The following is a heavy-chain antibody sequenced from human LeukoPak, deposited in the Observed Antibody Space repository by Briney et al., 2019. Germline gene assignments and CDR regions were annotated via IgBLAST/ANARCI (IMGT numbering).Heavy chain of an antibody. D-gene: IGHD5-18*01. Sequence: GASVKVSCKASGGTFSSYAISWVRQAPGQGLEWMGGIIPIFGTANYAQKFQGRVTITADESTSTAYMELSSLRSEDTAVYYCATDRRYSYGSGPPLYAFDIWGQGTMVTVSS. CDR1: GGTFSSYA. J-gene: IGHJ3*02. CDR3: ATDRRYSYGSGPPLYAFDI. V-gene: IGHV1-69*13. CDR2: IIPIFGTA.